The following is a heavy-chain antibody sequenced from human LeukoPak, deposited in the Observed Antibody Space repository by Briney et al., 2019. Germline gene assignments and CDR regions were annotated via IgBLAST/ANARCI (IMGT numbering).Heavy chain of an antibody. V-gene: IGHV4-39*01. CDR3: ARSAAGTVDY. CDR2: IYYSGST. CDR1: GGSISSSNYY. J-gene: IGHJ4*02. Sequence: SETLSLTCTVSGGSISSSNYYWGWIRQPPGKGLEWIGSIYYSGSTYYNPSLKSRVTISVDTSKNQFSLKLSSVTAADTAVYYCARSAAGTVDYWGQGTLVTVSS. D-gene: IGHD6-13*01.